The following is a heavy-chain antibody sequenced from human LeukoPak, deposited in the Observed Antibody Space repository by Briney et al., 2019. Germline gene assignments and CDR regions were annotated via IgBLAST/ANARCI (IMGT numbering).Heavy chain of an antibody. CDR1: GGSISSSSYY. V-gene: IGHV4-39*07. CDR3: ARDSRGARAVAGS. Sequence: SETLSLTCTVSGGSISSSSYYWGWIRQPPGKGLEWIGSIYYSGSTYYNPSLKSRVTISVDTSKNQFSLKLSSVTAADTAVYYCARDSRGARAVAGSWGQGTLVTVST. D-gene: IGHD6-19*01. J-gene: IGHJ4*02. CDR2: IYYSGST.